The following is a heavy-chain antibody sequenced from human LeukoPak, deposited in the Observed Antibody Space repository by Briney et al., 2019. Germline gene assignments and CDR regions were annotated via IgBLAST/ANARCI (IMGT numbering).Heavy chain of an antibody. Sequence: GGSLRLSCAASGFTFSRYGIHWVRQAPGKGLEWVAFIRFDGSNKYYADSVKGRFTISRDNSKNTLYLQMNSLRAEDTAVYYCATAGSDYDFWSGHAFDIWGQGTMVTVSS. J-gene: IGHJ3*02. CDR2: IRFDGSNK. D-gene: IGHD3-3*01. V-gene: IGHV3-30*02. CDR3: ATAGSDYDFWSGHAFDI. CDR1: GFTFSRYG.